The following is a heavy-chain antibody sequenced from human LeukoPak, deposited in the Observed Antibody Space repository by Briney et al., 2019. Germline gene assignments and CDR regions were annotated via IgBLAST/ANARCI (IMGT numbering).Heavy chain of an antibody. D-gene: IGHD3-9*01. CDR2: INTDGSTT. CDR3: AKDLTGYHDY. CDR1: GFTFSSFW. V-gene: IGHV3-74*01. J-gene: IGHJ4*02. Sequence: PGGSLRLSCAASGFTFSSFWMHWVRQAPGKGLVWVSRINTDGSTTSYADSVKGRFTISRDNAKNTLYLQMNSLRAEDTAIYYFAKDLTGYHDYWGQGTLVTVSS.